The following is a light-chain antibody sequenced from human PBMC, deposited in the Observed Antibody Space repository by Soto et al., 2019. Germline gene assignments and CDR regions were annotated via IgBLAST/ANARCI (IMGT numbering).Light chain of an antibody. Sequence: EIVMTQSPATLSVSPGERATLSCRASQSVSGNLAWYQQKPGQAPRLLICGASTRATGIPARFSGSGSGTEFTLTISSLQSEDFAVYYCQQYNNWPQTFGQGTKVDIK. J-gene: IGKJ1*01. CDR1: QSVSGN. CDR3: QQYNNWPQT. V-gene: IGKV3-15*01. CDR2: GAS.